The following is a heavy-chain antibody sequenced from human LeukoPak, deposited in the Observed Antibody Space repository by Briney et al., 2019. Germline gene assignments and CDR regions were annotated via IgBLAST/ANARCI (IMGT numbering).Heavy chain of an antibody. D-gene: IGHD3-3*01. CDR2: IYYSGST. V-gene: IGHV4-59*01. Sequence: PSETLSLTCTVFGGSISSYYWSWIRQPPGKGLEWIGYIYYSGSTNYNPSLKSRVTISVDTSKNQFSLKLSSVTAADTAVYYCARFAHFGVVYGMDVWGQGTTVTVSS. CDR1: GGSISSYY. CDR3: ARFAHFGVVYGMDV. J-gene: IGHJ6*02.